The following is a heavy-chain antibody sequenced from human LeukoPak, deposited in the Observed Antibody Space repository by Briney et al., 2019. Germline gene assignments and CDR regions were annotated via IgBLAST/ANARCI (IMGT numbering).Heavy chain of an antibody. J-gene: IGHJ5*02. Sequence: AASVKVSCKASGYTFTGYYMHWVRQAPGQGLEWMGWINPNSGGTNYAQKFQGRVTMTRDTSISTAYMELSRLRSDDTAVYYCARDDRNWNDGWFDPWGQGTLVTVSS. V-gene: IGHV1-2*02. CDR2: INPNSGGT. CDR1: GYTFTGYY. CDR3: ARDDRNWNDGWFDP. D-gene: IGHD1-1*01.